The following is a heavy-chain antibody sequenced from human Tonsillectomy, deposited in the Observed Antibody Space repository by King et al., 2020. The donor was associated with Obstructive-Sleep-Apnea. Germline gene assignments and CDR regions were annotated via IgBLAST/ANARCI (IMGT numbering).Heavy chain of an antibody. V-gene: IGHV3-30-3*01. J-gene: IGHJ4*02. D-gene: IGHD4-17*01. CDR1: GFTFSIYA. CDR2: ISYDGSNK. Sequence: VQLVESGGGVVQPGRSLRLSCAASGFTFSIYAMHLVRQAPGKGLEWVAVISYDGSNKYYADSVKGRFTISRDNSKNTLYLQMNSLRAEDTAVYYCARDHDYGLDYWGQGTLVTVSS. CDR3: ARDHDYGLDY.